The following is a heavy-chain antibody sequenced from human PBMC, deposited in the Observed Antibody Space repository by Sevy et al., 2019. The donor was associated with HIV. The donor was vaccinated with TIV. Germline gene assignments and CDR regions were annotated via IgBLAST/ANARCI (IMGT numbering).Heavy chain of an antibody. V-gene: IGHV3-21*01. CDR1: GFTLSSYS. D-gene: IGHD6-13*01. J-gene: IGHJ3*02. Sequence: GGSLRLSCAASGFTLSSYSMNWVRQAPGKGLEWVSYISSSSSYIYYADSVKGRFTISRDNSKNSLYLQINSLRAEDTAVYHFARGPVRISAADRDIWGQGTMVTVSS. CDR3: ARGPVRISAADRDI. CDR2: ISSSSSYI.